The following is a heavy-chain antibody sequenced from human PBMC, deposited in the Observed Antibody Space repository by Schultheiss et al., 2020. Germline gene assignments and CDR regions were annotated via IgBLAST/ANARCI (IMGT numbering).Heavy chain of an antibody. J-gene: IGHJ6*02. V-gene: IGHV3-30*04. CDR3: AKALSYVDYYGMDV. CDR1: GFTFSSYA. D-gene: IGHD3-16*01. Sequence: GGSLRLSCAASGFTFSSYAMHWVRQAPGKGLEWVAVISYDGSNKYYADSVKGRFIISRDNSKNTLYLKMNSLRTEDTAVYYCAKALSYVDYYGMDVWGQGTTVTVSS. CDR2: ISYDGSNK.